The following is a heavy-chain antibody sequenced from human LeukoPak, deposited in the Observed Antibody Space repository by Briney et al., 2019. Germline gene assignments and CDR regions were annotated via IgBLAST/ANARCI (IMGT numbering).Heavy chain of an antibody. J-gene: IGHJ5*01. D-gene: IGHD6-19*01. V-gene: IGHV4-39*07. CDR1: GGSISTSNYY. CDR3: ARVNHLGSSGWYLVGPWFDS. Sequence: SETLSLTCTVSGGSISTSNYYWGWIRQPPGKGLEWIRNIFYSGSTYYSPSLRSRVTISLDTSRNQFSLKLSSVTAADTAVYFCARVNHLGSSGWYLVGPWFDSWGQGTLVTVSS. CDR2: IFYSGST.